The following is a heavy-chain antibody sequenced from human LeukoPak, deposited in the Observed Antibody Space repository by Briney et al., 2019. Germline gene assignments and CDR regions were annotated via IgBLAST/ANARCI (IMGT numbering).Heavy chain of an antibody. Sequence: GGSLRLSCAASGFTFSRFWMSWVRQAPGKGLEWVANIKQDGTEKYYVDSVKGRFTISRDNAKNSVYLQMNSLRAEDTAVYYCAKVGSLRYFDWLLPGGFDPWGQGTLVTVSS. D-gene: IGHD3-9*01. V-gene: IGHV3-7*01. J-gene: IGHJ5*02. CDR1: GFTFSRFW. CDR2: IKQDGTEK. CDR3: AKVGSLRYFDWLLPGGFDP.